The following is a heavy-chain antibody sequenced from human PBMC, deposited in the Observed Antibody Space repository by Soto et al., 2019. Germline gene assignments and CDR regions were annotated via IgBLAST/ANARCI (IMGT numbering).Heavy chain of an antibody. J-gene: IGHJ4*02. CDR1: GYTFTSYA. CDR3: ARLTYDNSGYGTFYFDN. V-gene: IGHV1-3*01. Sequence: GASVNVSCKASGYTFTSYAMHWVRQAPGQRLEWMGWINAGNGNTKYSQKFQGRVTISRDNAKNSLSLQMNSLRADDTATYYCARLTYDNSGYGTFYFDNGGQGTLVTVSS. D-gene: IGHD3-22*01. CDR2: INAGNGNT.